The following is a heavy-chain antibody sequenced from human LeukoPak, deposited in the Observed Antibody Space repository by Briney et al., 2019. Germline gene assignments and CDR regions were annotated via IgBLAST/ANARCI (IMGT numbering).Heavy chain of an antibody. J-gene: IGHJ4*02. Sequence: PGRSLRLSCAASKFTFSHYGMHWVRQAPGKGLQWVAVIWSDGTNQYHADSVKGRFTISRDNSNKMVYLQMNSLRADDTGVYYCAKDAQRGFDYSNSLEYWGQGALVIVSS. D-gene: IGHD4-11*01. CDR1: KFTFSHYG. V-gene: IGHV3-33*06. CDR2: IWSDGTNQ. CDR3: AKDAQRGFDYSNSLEY.